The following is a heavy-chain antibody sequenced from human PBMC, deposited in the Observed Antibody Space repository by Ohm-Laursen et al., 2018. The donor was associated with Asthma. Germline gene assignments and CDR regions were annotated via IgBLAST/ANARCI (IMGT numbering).Heavy chain of an antibody. Sequence: SLRLSCAASGFTFSSYAMSWVRQAPGKGLEWVSSIIGSGDRTNYADSVKGRFTISRDNSKNTLYLQMSSLRAEDTAVYYCAKDRSGWYKDYWGRGTLVTVSS. J-gene: IGHJ4*02. V-gene: IGHV3-23*01. CDR3: AKDRSGWYKDY. D-gene: IGHD6-19*01. CDR2: IIGSGDRT. CDR1: GFTFSSYA.